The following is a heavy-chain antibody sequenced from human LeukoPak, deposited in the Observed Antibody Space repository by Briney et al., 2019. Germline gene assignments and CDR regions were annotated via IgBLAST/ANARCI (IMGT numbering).Heavy chain of an antibody. J-gene: IGHJ6*02. CDR1: GFTFSSYR. CDR2: INSDGSST. Sequence: GGSLRLSCAASGFTFSSYRMHWVRQAPGKGLVWVSRINSDGSSTSYADSVKGRFTISRDNAKNTLYLQMNSLRAEDTAVYYCARMVRRGEYYYYGMDVWGQGTTVTVSS. D-gene: IGHD2-8*01. CDR3: ARMVRRGEYYYYGMDV. V-gene: IGHV3-74*01.